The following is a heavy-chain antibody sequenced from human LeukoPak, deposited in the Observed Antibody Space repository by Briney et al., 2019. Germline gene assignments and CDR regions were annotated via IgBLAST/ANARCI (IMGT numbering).Heavy chain of an antibody. D-gene: IGHD2-15*01. CDR1: GFTFSSYW. Sequence: PGGSLRLSCAASGFTFSSYWMSWVRQAPGKGLEWVAHIKQDGGEKYYVDSVEGRFTISRDNAKNSLYLQMNSLRAEDTAVYHCANVAEGYWGQGTLVTVSS. CDR3: ANVAEGY. J-gene: IGHJ4*02. V-gene: IGHV3-7*01. CDR2: IKQDGGEK.